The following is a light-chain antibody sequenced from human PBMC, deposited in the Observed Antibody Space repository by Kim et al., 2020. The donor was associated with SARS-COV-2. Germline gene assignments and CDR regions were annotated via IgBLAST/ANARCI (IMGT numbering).Light chain of an antibody. Sequence: GQSITISCTGTPSDVESYNLVSWYQHHPGKAPKLLIFEVTKRPSGISNRFSGSKSGNTASLTISGLQAEDEADYYCCLYAGSATLVFGGGTQLTVL. CDR1: PSDVESYNL. CDR3: CLYAGSATLV. J-gene: IGLJ3*02. V-gene: IGLV2-23*02. CDR2: EVT.